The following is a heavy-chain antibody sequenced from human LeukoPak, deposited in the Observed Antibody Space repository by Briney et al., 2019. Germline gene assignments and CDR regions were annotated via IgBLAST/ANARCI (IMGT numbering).Heavy chain of an antibody. CDR1: GGSIFSYY. D-gene: IGHD3-22*01. Sequence: SETLSLTCTVSGGSIFSYYWNWIRQPPGKGLEWIGYIYPNGITSYNPSLGSRGTISIATSKNQFSLRLRSVTAADTAIYYCARRAYYDTSGYYPTSGYFDLWGRGTLVTVSS. J-gene: IGHJ2*01. CDR2: IYPNGIT. V-gene: IGHV4-4*08. CDR3: ARRAYYDTSGYYPTSGYFDL.